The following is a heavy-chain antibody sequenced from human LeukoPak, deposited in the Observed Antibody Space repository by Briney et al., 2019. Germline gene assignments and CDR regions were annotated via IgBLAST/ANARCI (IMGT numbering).Heavy chain of an antibody. Sequence: GESLKISCKGSGYSFTSYWIGWVRQMPGKGLEWMGIIYPGDSDTRYSPSFQGQVTISADKSISTAYLQWSSLKASDTAMYYCARQSPAAIPLGYSDYWGQGTLVTVSS. V-gene: IGHV5-51*01. CDR2: IYPGDSDT. CDR3: ARQSPAAIPLGYSDY. CDR1: GYSFTSYW. J-gene: IGHJ4*02. D-gene: IGHD2-2*01.